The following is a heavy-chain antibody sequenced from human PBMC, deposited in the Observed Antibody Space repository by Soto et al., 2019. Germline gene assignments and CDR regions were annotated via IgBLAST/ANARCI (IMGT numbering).Heavy chain of an antibody. Sequence: PGESLKISCKGSGYSFTSYWISWVRQMPGKGLEWMGRIDPSDSYTNYSPSFQGHVTISADKSISTAYLQWSSLKASDTAMYYCARLSGAWDYYYGMDVWGQGTTVTVSS. CDR3: ARLSGAWDYYYGMDV. CDR1: GYSFTSYW. J-gene: IGHJ6*02. V-gene: IGHV5-10-1*01. CDR2: IDPSDSYT. D-gene: IGHD1-26*01.